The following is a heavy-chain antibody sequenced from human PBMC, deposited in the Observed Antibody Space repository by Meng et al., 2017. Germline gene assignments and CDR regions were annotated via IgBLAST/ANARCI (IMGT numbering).Heavy chain of an antibody. CDR2: IIPSFGTA. V-gene: IGHV1-69*06. D-gene: IGHD3-10*01. CDR3: ASLTGWFDP. J-gene: IGHJ5*02. CDR1: GVHFRSYA. Sequence: QGALGESGAGGKNVGYLVQCSSKLSGVHFRSYAISWVRQAPGQGLEWMGGIIPSFGTANYAKKFQGSVTITADKSTSTADMELSSLRSEDTAVYYWASLTGWFDPWGQGTLVPSPQ.